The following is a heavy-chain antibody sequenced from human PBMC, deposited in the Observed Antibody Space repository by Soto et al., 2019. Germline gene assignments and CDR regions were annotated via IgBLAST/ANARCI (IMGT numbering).Heavy chain of an antibody. Sequence: SETLSLTCTVSGGSISSYYWSWIRQPPGKGLEWIGYIYYSGSTNYNPSLKSRVTISVDTSKNQFSLKLSSVTAADTAVYYCAREELAAAGPYYYYYGMDVWGQGTTVTVSS. CDR3: AREELAAAGPYYYYYGMDV. V-gene: IGHV4-59*12. CDR2: IYYSGST. CDR1: GGSISSYY. D-gene: IGHD6-13*01. J-gene: IGHJ6*02.